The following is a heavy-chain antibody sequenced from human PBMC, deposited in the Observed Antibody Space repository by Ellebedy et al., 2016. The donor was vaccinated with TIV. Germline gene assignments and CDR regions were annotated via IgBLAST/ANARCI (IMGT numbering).Heavy chain of an antibody. J-gene: IGHJ4*02. CDR1: GFSFRNFA. CDR2: MSGNGYFI. V-gene: IGHV3-23*01. CDR3: AKADYGSGNFYTQSFDS. Sequence: PGGSLRLSCAASGFSFRNFAMNWVRQAPGKGLEWVSEMSGNGYFIKYADSATGRFTISRDNSNSTLYLQMNSLRTEDTAVYYGAKADYGSGNFYTQSFDSWGQGTLVTVSA. D-gene: IGHD3-10*01.